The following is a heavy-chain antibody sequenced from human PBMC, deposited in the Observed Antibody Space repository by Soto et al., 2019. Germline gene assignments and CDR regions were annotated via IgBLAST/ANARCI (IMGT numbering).Heavy chain of an antibody. CDR2: IITYNGNT. CDR1: GYTFSSYA. J-gene: IGHJ4*02. CDR3: ARPGPPVDY. V-gene: IGHV1-18*01. Sequence: QVQLVQSGAEVKKPGASVKVSCKASGYTFSSYAISWVRQAPGQGLEWMGWIITYNGNTNYAQKLQGRVTMTTDTSTTTAYMDPRGLRSDDTAVYYCARPGPPVDYWGQGALVTGSS.